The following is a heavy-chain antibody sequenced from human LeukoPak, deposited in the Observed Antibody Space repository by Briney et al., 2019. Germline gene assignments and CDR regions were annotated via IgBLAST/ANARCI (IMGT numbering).Heavy chain of an antibody. CDR2: IYYSGST. D-gene: IGHD3-10*01. J-gene: IGHJ4*02. CDR3: ARGQSYGSGSSYFDY. Sequence: PSETLSLTCTVSGGSISSSSYYWGWIRQPPGKGLEWIGSIYYSGSTYYNPSLKSRVTISVDTSKNQFSLKLSSVTAADTAVYYCARGQSYGSGSSYFDYWGQGTLVTVSS. CDR1: GGSISSSSYY. V-gene: IGHV4-39*07.